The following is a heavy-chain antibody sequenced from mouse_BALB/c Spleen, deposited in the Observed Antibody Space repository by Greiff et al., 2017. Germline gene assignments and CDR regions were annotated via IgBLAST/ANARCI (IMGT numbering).Heavy chain of an antibody. CDR2: IYPGGGYT. CDR1: GYTFTNYW. J-gene: IGHJ3*01. CDR3: AHISDARATWFAY. Sequence: QVQLQQSGAELVRPGTSVKISCKASGYTFTNYWLGWVKQRPGHGLEWIGDIYPGGGYTNYNEKFKGKATLTADTSSSTAYMQLSSLTSEDSAVYFCAHISDARATWFAYWGQGTLVTVSA. D-gene: IGHD3-1*01. V-gene: IGHV1-63*02.